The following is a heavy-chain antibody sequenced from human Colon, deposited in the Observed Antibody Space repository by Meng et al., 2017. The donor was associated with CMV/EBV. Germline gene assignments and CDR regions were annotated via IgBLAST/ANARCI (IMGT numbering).Heavy chain of an antibody. CDR3: ARDNSLRRFDY. V-gene: IGHV4-59*01. Sequence: SETLSLTCTVSGGSISSYYWSWIRQSPGTGLEWIGHIYHNGITNYNPSLKSRVTISVDTSKNQHSLKLSFVTAADTAVYYCARDNSLRRFDYWGQGMLVTVSS. CDR2: IYHNGIT. D-gene: IGHD2/OR15-2a*01. CDR1: GGSISSYY. J-gene: IGHJ4*02.